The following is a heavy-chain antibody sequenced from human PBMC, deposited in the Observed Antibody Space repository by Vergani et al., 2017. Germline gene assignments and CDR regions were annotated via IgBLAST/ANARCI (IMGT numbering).Heavy chain of an antibody. CDR2: IYYSGST. J-gene: IGHJ6*02. CDR1: GGSFSGYY. D-gene: IGHD3/OR15-3a*01. CDR3: ARDAGRDWYSNYYYGMDV. Sequence: QVQLQQWGAGLLKPSETLSLTCAVYGGSFSGYYWSWIRQPPGKGLEWIGYIYYSGSTNYNPSLKSRVTISVDTSKNQFSLKLSSVTAADTAVYYCARDAGRDWYSNYYYGMDVWGQGTTVTVSS. V-gene: IGHV4-34*11.